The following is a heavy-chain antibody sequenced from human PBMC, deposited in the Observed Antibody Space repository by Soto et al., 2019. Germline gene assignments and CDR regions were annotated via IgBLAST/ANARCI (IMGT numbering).Heavy chain of an antibody. CDR3: ATSYCSGGSCYGPNWYFDL. CDR2: ISYDGSNK. J-gene: IGHJ2*01. Sequence: QVQLVESGGGVVQPGRSLRLSCAASGFTFSSYGMHWVRQAPGKGLEWLAVISYDGSNKYYADSVKGRFTISRDNSKNTLYLQMNSLRAEDTDVYYCATSYCSGGSCYGPNWYFDLWGRGTLVTVSS. V-gene: IGHV3-30*03. CDR1: GFTFSSYG. D-gene: IGHD2-15*01.